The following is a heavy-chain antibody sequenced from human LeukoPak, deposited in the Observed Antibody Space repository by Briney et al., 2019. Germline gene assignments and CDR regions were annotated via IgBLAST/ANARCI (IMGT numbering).Heavy chain of an antibody. Sequence: SETLSLTCTVSGGSISSYYWSWIRQPAGKGLEWIGRIYTSGSTNYNPSLKRRVTMSVDTSKNQFSLKLSSVTAADTAVYYCARLGYCSSTSCLHYYYYYMDVWGKGTTVTVSS. CDR2: IYTSGST. CDR1: GGSISSYY. V-gene: IGHV4-4*07. D-gene: IGHD2-2*01. J-gene: IGHJ6*03. CDR3: ARLGYCSSTSCLHYYYYYMDV.